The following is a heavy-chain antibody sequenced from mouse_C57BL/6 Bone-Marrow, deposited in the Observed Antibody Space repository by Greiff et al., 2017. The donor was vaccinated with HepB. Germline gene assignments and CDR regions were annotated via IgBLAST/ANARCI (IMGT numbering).Heavy chain of an antibody. J-gene: IGHJ3*01. CDR1: GYTFTSYG. CDR3: AREDYGSSPFAY. D-gene: IGHD1-1*01. CDR2: IYPRSGNT. Sequence: VHLVESGAELARPGASVKLSCKASGYTFTSYGISWVKQRTGQGLEWIGEIYPRSGNTYYNEKFKGKATLTADKSSSTAYMELRSLTSEDSAVYFCAREDYGSSPFAYWGQGTLVTVSA. V-gene: IGHV1-81*01.